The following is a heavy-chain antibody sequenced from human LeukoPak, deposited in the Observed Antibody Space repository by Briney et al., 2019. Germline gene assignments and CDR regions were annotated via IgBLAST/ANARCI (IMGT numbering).Heavy chain of an antibody. J-gene: IGHJ6*03. Sequence: PGGSLRLSCAASGFTFSSYWMHWVRQAPGKGLVWVSRINSDGSSTSYADSVKGRFTISRDNAKNTLYLQMNSRRAEDTAVYYCARLGTSMVQGVIITSYYYYMDVWGKGTTATVSS. CDR2: INSDGSST. D-gene: IGHD3-10*01. CDR3: ARLGTSMVQGVIITSYYYYMDV. CDR1: GFTFSSYW. V-gene: IGHV3-74*01.